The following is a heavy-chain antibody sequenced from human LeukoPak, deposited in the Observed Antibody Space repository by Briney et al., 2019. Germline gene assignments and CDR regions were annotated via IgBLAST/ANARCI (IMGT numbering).Heavy chain of an antibody. CDR2: IIPIFGTA. Sequence: ASVKVSCKASGGTFSSYAISWVRQAPGQGLEWMGGIIPIFGTANYAQKFQGRVTITADESTSTAYMELSSLRSEDTAVYYCARDRLDGDHTYWYFDLWGRGTLVTVSS. CDR3: ARDRLDGDHTYWYFDL. CDR1: GGTFSSYA. D-gene: IGHD5-24*01. J-gene: IGHJ2*01. V-gene: IGHV1-69*13.